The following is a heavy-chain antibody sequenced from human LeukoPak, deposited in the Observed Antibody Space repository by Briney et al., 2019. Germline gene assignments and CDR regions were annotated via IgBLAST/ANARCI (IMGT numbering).Heavy chain of an antibody. J-gene: IGHJ6*03. CDR3: ATAYRYYMDV. CDR1: GFTFSSYA. CDR2: ISGSGGST. V-gene: IGHV3-23*01. D-gene: IGHD3-16*02. Sequence: PGGSLRLSCAASGFTFSSYAMSWVRQAPGKGLEWVSGISGSGGSTYNADSVKGRFTISRDNSKNTLYLQMNSLRAEDTAVYYCATAYRYYMDVWGKGTTVTVSS.